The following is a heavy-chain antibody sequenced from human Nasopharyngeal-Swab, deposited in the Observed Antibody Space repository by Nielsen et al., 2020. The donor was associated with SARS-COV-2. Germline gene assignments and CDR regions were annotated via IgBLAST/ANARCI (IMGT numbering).Heavy chain of an antibody. CDR2: MNPNSGNT. D-gene: IGHD6-6*01. Sequence: ASVKVSCKASGYTFTSYDINWVRQATGQGLEWMGWMNPNSGNTGYAQKFQGRVTMTRNTSISTAYMELSSLRSEDTAVYYCARGIGSSSWIHYYYYCGMDVWGQGTTVTVSS. J-gene: IGHJ6*02. V-gene: IGHV1-8*01. CDR3: ARGIGSSSWIHYYYYCGMDV. CDR1: GYTFTSYD.